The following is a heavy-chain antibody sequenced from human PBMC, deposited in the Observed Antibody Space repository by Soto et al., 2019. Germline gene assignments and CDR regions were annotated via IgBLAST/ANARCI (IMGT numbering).Heavy chain of an antibody. Sequence: SQTLSLTCAISGDRVSSNSAAWNWIRQSPSRCLEWLGRKYYRAKWYNDYAVSVKSRITIKPYTSKNQSSLQMNSVTPEDTAVYYCARAKREGIAAAAGAFDIWGQGTMVTVSS. CDR3: ARAKREGIAAAAGAFDI. CDR1: GDRVSSNSAA. D-gene: IGHD6-13*01. CDR2: KYYRAKWYN. J-gene: IGHJ3*02. V-gene: IGHV6-1*01.